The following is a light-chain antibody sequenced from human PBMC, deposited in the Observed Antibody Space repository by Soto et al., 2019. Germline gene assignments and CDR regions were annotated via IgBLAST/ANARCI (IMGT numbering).Light chain of an antibody. CDR2: KAS. V-gene: IGLV2-14*01. CDR1: SSDVGGYNY. J-gene: IGLJ3*02. CDR3: SSYTSSSSWV. Sequence: QSALTQPASVSGSPGQSITIACTGTSSDVGGYNYVSWYQQHPGKAPKLMIYKASNRPSGVSNRFSGSKSGNTASLTISGLQAEDEADYYCSSYTSSSSWVFGGGTKLTVL.